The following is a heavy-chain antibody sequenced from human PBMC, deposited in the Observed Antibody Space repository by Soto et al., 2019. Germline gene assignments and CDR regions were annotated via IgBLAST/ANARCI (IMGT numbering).Heavy chain of an antibody. D-gene: IGHD3-9*01. CDR2: IYYSGST. Sequence: SETLSLTCTVSGGSISSGDYYWSWIRQPPGKGLEWIGYIYYSGSTYYNPSLKSRVTISVDTSKNQFSLKLSSVTAADTAVYYCARVLTYYDILTGYSDPGYFDYWGQGTLVTVPS. CDR3: ARVLTYYDILTGYSDPGYFDY. J-gene: IGHJ4*02. V-gene: IGHV4-30-4*01. CDR1: GGSISSGDYY.